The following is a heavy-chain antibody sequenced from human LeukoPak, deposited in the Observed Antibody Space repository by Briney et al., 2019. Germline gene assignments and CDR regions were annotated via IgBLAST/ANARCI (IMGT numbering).Heavy chain of an antibody. J-gene: IGHJ6*02. CDR2: IIPIFGTA. D-gene: IGHD2-15*01. V-gene: IGHV1-69*13. CDR3: ARGLGYCSGGSCYSDYYYYYGMDV. CDR1: GGTFSSYA. Sequence: SVKVSCKASGGTFSSYAISWVRQAPGQGLEWLGGIIPIFGTATYAQKFQGRVTITADESTSTAYMELSSLRSEDTAVYYCARGLGYCSGGSCYSDYYYYYGMDVWGQGTTVTVSS.